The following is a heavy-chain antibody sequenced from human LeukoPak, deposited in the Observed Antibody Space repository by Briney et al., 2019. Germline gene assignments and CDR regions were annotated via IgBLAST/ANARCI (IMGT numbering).Heavy chain of an antibody. V-gene: IGHV3-20*04. CDR3: ARASSGWEYGAEYFQH. CDR2: INWNGGST. D-gene: IGHD6-19*01. Sequence: GGSLRLSCAASGFTFDDYGMSWVRQAPGKWLEWVSGINWNGGSTGYADSVKGRFTISRDNAKNSLYLQMNSLRAEDTALYYCARASSGWEYGAEYFQHWGQGTLVTVSS. CDR1: GFTFDDYG. J-gene: IGHJ1*01.